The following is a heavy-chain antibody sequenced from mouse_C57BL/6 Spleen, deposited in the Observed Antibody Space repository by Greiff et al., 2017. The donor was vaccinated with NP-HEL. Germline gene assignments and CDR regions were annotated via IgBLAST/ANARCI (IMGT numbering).Heavy chain of an antibody. J-gene: IGHJ3*01. Sequence: DVQLVESGGGLVKPGGSLKLSCAASGFTFSDYGMHWVRQAPEKGLEWVAYISSGSSTIYYADTVKGRFTISRDNAKNTLFLQMTSLRSEDTAMYYCASPLYDYGSAWFAYWGQGTLVTVSA. V-gene: IGHV5-17*01. CDR2: ISSGSSTI. D-gene: IGHD1-1*01. CDR1: GFTFSDYG. CDR3: ASPLYDYGSAWFAY.